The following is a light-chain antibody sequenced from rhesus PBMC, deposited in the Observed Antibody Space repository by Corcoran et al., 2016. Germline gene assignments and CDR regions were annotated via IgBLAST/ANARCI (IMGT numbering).Light chain of an antibody. J-gene: IGLJ3*01. CDR3: SSYAGSSTVL. CDR2: EVT. CDR1: SSDIGGYNY. Sequence: QAALTQPRSVSGSPGQSVTISCTGTSSDIGGYNYVSWYQQHPGTAPKLMIYEVTKRPSGVSDRFSGSKSGNTASLTISGLHAEDETDYYGSSYAGSSTVLFGGGTRLTVL. V-gene: IGLV2-32*02.